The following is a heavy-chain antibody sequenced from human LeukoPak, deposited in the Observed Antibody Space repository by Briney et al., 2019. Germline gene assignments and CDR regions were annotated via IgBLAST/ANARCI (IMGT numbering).Heavy chain of an antibody. CDR2: ISYDGSNK. CDR1: GFTFSSYG. J-gene: IGHJ4*02. D-gene: IGHD5-18*01. V-gene: IGHV3-30*18. Sequence: GGSLRLSCAASGFTFSSYGVHWVRQAPGKGLEWVAVISYDGSNKYYADSVKGRFTISGDNSKNTLYLQMNSLRAEDTAVYYCAKGIGYSYGYFDYWGQGTLVTVSS. CDR3: AKGIGYSYGYFDY.